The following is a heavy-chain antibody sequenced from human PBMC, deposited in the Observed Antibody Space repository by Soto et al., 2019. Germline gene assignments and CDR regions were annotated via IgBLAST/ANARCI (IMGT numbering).Heavy chain of an antibody. Sequence: SETLSLTCTVSGGSISSGDYCWSWIRQPPGKGLEWIGYIYYSGSTYYNPSLKSRVTISVDTSKNQFSLKLSSVTAADTAVYYCAREGTRDSSGHHAFDIWGQGTMVTVSS. CDR2: IYYSGST. CDR3: AREGTRDSSGHHAFDI. D-gene: IGHD3-22*01. V-gene: IGHV4-30-4*01. J-gene: IGHJ3*02. CDR1: GGSISSGDYC.